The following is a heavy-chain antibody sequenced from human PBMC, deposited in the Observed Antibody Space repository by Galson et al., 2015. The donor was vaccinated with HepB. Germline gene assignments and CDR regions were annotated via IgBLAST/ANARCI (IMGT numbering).Heavy chain of an antibody. D-gene: IGHD1-26*01. J-gene: IGHJ4*02. CDR3: ASYSGSYDGGVY. V-gene: IGHV3-21*01. CDR1: GFTFSSYS. Sequence: SLRLSCAASGFTFSSYSMNWVRQAPGKGLEWVSSISSSSSSYIYYADSVKGRFTISRDNAKNSLYLQMNSLRAEDTAVYYCASYSGSYDGGVYWGQGTLVTVSS. CDR2: ISSSSSSYI.